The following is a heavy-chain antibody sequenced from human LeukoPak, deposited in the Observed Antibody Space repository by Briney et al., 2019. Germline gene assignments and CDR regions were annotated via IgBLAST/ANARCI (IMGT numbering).Heavy chain of an antibody. CDR1: GFTFSSYA. J-gene: IGHJ4*02. CDR2: ISGSGGST. V-gene: IGHV3-23*01. CDR3: AKDQYYYDSSGYYYYFDY. Sequence: GGSLRLSCAASGFTFSSYAMSGVRQAPGKGLEWVSAISGSGGSTYYADSVKGRFTISRDNSKNTLYLQMNSLRAEDTAVYYCAKDQYYYDSSGYYYYFDYWGQGTLVTVSS. D-gene: IGHD3-22*01.